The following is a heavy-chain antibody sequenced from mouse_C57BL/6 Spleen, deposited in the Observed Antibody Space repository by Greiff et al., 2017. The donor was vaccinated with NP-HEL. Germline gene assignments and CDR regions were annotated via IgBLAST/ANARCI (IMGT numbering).Heavy chain of an antibody. V-gene: IGHV1-76*01. J-gene: IGHJ2*01. D-gene: IGHD1-1*01. Sequence: VQLQQSGAELVRPGASVKLSCKASGYTFTDYYINWVKQRPGQGLEWIARIYPGSGNTYYNEKFKGKATLTAEKSSSTAYMQLSSLTSEDSAVYFCARNYGSSSYFDYWGQGTTLTVSS. CDR1: GYTFTDYY. CDR2: IYPGSGNT. CDR3: ARNYGSSSYFDY.